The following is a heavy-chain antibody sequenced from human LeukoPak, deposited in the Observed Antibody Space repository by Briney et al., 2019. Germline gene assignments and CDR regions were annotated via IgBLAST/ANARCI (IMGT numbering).Heavy chain of an antibody. D-gene: IGHD5-24*01. CDR2: INPSGGST. J-gene: IGHJ6*02. Sequence: GASVKVSCKASGYTFTGYYMHWVRQAPGQGLEWMGIINPSGGSTSYAQKFQGRVTMTRDTSTSTVYMELSSLRSEDTAVYYCARISPENGMDVWGQGTTVTVSS. V-gene: IGHV1-46*01. CDR3: ARISPENGMDV. CDR1: GYTFTGYY.